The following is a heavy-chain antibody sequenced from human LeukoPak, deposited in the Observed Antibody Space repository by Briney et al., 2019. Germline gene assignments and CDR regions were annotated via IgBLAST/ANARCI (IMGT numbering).Heavy chain of an antibody. Sequence: SETLSLTCTVSGGSISSYYWSWIRQPPGKGLEWIGYIYYSGTTNYNPSLKSRVTISVDTSKNQFSLKLSSVTAADTAVYYCARHLSRITMVRGFQIFDYWGQGTLVTVSS. V-gene: IGHV4-59*01. CDR2: IYYSGTT. D-gene: IGHD3-10*01. CDR1: GGSISSYY. CDR3: ARHLSRITMVRGFQIFDY. J-gene: IGHJ4*02.